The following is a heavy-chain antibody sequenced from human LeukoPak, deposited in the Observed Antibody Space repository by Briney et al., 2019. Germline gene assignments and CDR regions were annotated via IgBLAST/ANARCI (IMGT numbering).Heavy chain of an antibody. Sequence: GGSLRLSCAASGFTFSSYWMRWVRQAPGKGLVWVSRINSDGSSTSYADSVKGRFTISRDNAKNTLHLQMNSLRAEDTAVYYCARDYYGSGSYISNWFDPWGQGTLVTVSS. J-gene: IGHJ5*02. CDR2: INSDGSST. CDR1: GFTFSSYW. CDR3: ARDYYGSGSYISNWFDP. V-gene: IGHV3-74*01. D-gene: IGHD3-10*01.